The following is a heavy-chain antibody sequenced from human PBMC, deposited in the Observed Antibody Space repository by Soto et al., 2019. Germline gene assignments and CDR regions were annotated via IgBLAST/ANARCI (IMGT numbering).Heavy chain of an antibody. J-gene: IGHJ6*02. CDR3: ARDPAGVRGVYYYGMDV. CDR2: IIPIFGTA. Sequence: GASVKVSCKASGGTFSSYAISWVRQAPGQGLEWMGGIIPIFGTANYAQKFQGRVTITADESTSTAYMELSSLRSEDTAVYYCARDPAGVRGVYYYGMDVWGQGTKVTVSS. D-gene: IGHD3-10*01. V-gene: IGHV1-69*13. CDR1: GGTFSSYA.